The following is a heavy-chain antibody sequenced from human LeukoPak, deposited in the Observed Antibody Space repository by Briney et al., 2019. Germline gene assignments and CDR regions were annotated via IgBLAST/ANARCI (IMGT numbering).Heavy chain of an antibody. CDR2: IKEDGGEK. CDR1: GFTFSSYW. V-gene: IGHV3-7*01. Sequence: GGSLRLSCAASGFTFSSYWMSWVRQAPGKGLEWVANIKEDGGEKNYVDSVKGRFTISRDNAKNSLYLQMNSLRAEDTAVYYCARDRGYSTFDYWGQGTLDTVSS. CDR3: ARDRGYSTFDY. D-gene: IGHD4-23*01. J-gene: IGHJ4*02.